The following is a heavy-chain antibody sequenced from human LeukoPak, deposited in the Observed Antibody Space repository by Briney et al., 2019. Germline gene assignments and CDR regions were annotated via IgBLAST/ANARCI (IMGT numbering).Heavy chain of an antibody. D-gene: IGHD3-16*02. V-gene: IGHV1-8*01. CDR2: MNPNSGNT. CDR1: GYTFTSYD. CDR3: ARDPSPRYSNIPAFDY. J-gene: IGHJ4*02. Sequence: ASVKVSCKASGYTFTSYDINWVRQALGQGLEWMGWMNPNSGNTGYAQKFQGRVTMTRNTSISTAYMELSSLRSEDTAVYYCARDPSPRYSNIPAFDYWGQGTLVTVSS.